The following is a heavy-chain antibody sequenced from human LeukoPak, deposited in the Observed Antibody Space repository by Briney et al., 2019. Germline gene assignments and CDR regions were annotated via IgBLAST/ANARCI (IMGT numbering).Heavy chain of an antibody. Sequence: GGSLRPSCAASGFTFSSYAMSWVRQAPGKGLEWVSAISGSGGSTYYADSVKGRFTISRDNSKNTLYLQMNSLRAEDTAVYYCAKDRAMGVVVIDHSFFDYWGQGTLVTVSS. D-gene: IGHD3-22*01. CDR2: ISGSGGST. J-gene: IGHJ4*02. V-gene: IGHV3-23*01. CDR1: GFTFSSYA. CDR3: AKDRAMGVVVIDHSFFDY.